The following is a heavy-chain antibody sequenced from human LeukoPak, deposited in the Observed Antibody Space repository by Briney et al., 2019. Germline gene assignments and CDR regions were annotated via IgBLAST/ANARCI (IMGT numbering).Heavy chain of an antibody. V-gene: IGHV1-2*02. CDR3: ARGAHYHDSSEGFDY. CDR1: GYTFTGYY. D-gene: IGHD3-22*01. J-gene: IGHJ4*02. CDR2: INPNSGGT. Sequence: VASVKVSCKASGYTFTGYYMHWVRQAPGQGLEWMGWINPNSGGTIYAQKFQGRVTMTRDTSISTAYMELSRLRSDDTAGYYCARGAHYHDSSEGFDYWGQGTLVTVSS.